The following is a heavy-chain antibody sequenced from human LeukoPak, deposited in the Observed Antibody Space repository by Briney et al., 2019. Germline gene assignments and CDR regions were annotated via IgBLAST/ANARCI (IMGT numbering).Heavy chain of an antibody. CDR3: ITPLPYSAQ. V-gene: IGHV3-15*07. Sequence: GGSLRLSCVLSTFTKAWMNWVRQAPGKGLEWVGRIKPKTDGETTEYAAPVKDRFSISRDDSKSMMYLQMNSLKTEDTAVYYCITPLPYSAQGGQGTLVTVSS. CDR2: IKPKTDGETT. D-gene: IGHD2-21*01. CDR1: TFTKAW. J-gene: IGHJ4*02.